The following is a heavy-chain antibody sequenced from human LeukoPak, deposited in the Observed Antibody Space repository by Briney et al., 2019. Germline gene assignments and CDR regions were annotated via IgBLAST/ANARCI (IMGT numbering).Heavy chain of an antibody. CDR1: GGSISSGDYY. J-gene: IGHJ3*02. CDR3: ARGDYYDSSGYYSSVAFDI. CDR2: IYYSGST. D-gene: IGHD3-22*01. Sequence: SETLSLTRTVSGGSISSGDYYWSWIRQPPGKGLEWIGYIYYSGSTYYNPSLKSRVTISVDTSKNQFSLKLSSVTAADTAVYYCARGDYYDSSGYYSSVAFDIWGQGTMVTVAS. V-gene: IGHV4-30-4*08.